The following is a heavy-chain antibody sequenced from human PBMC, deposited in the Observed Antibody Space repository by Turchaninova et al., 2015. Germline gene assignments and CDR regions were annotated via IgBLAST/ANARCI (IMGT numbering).Heavy chain of an antibody. Sequence: QLQLQESGPGLVKPAETPSLPCPVPGGSISSSRYYWGWNRQPPGKGREWIGNIYYSGSTYYIPALKSRVTISVDTSKNQFSLKLSSVTAADTAVYYCARYFHYDSSGYYRNFDYWGQGTLVTVSS. V-gene: IGHV4-39*01. CDR2: IYYSGST. J-gene: IGHJ4*02. D-gene: IGHD3-22*01. CDR1: GGSISSSRYY. CDR3: ARYFHYDSSGYYRNFDY.